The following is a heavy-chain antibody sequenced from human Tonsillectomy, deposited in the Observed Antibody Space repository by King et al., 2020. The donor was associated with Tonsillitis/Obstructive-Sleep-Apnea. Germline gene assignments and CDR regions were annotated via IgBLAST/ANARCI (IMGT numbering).Heavy chain of an antibody. J-gene: IGHJ4*02. CDR1: GYTFNSYG. D-gene: IGHD6-19*01. CDR3: ARAARQWSLDY. CDR2: ISGFNGNT. Sequence: VQLVESGAEVKKPGASVKVSCKASGYTFNSYGLTWVRQAPGQGLEWMGWISGFNGNTNYAQKLQGRVTMTTDTSTSTAYMEVRSLRSDDTAVYYCARAARQWSLDYWGQGTLVTVSS. V-gene: IGHV1-18*01.